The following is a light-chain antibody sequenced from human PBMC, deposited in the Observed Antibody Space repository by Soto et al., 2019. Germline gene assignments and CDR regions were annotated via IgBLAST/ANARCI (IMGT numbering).Light chain of an antibody. V-gene: IGLV2-11*01. J-gene: IGLJ2*01. Sequence: QSALTQPPSASGSPGESVTISCTGISSDVGYKYVSWYQQHPGKAPKGMIYDVSERPSGVPDRFSGSKSGNTASLTISGLQAEDEADYYCCSNAGSYEVFGGGTKLTVL. CDR1: SSDVGYKY. CDR3: CSNAGSYEV. CDR2: DVS.